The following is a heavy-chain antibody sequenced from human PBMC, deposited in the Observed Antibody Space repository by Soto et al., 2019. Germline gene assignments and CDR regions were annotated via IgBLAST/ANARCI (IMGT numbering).Heavy chain of an antibody. CDR2: ISASNGDT. J-gene: IGHJ4*02. CDR3: ARAEFGVVPAATDLDH. Sequence: QVQLVQSGAEVKKPGASVKVSCKASGYTFTSFVISWVRQAPGQGLEWMGWISASNGDTNYAQKLQGRVTMTTDTSTNTAYMELRSLRSDDTVVYYCARAEFGVVPAATDLDHRGPGTRVSVSS. V-gene: IGHV1-18*01. D-gene: IGHD2-15*01. CDR1: GYTFTSFV.